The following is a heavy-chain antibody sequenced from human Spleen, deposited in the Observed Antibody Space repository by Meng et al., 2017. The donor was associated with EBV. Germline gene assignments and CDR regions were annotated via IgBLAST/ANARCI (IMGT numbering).Heavy chain of an antibody. V-gene: IGHV4-34*01. CDR3: ARGKGISGWSGPVGFDS. D-gene: IGHD6-19*01. CDR2: VDHSGTT. CDR1: GGSLSGHY. J-gene: IGHJ5*01. Sequence: QVQLQQWGAGLLKPSETLPLTCAVYGGSLSGHYWTWIRQPPGKGLEWIGEVDHSGTTNYSPSLKSRVTISIDTSMNQFSLKLSPLTATDTAVYFCARGKGISGWSGPVGFDSWGQGTLVTVSS.